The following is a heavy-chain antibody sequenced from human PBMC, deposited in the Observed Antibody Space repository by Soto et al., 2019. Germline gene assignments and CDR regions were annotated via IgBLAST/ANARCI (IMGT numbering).Heavy chain of an antibody. CDR2: IYYSGST. CDR1: GGSISSGGYY. Sequence: QVQLQESGPGLVKPSQTLSLTCTVSGGSISSGGYYWSWIRQHPGKGLEWIGYIYYSGSTYYNPSRRSRVTRAVATSKTQFSLKLSSVTAADTAVYYCATMTGYSYGQPNWFDPWGQGTLVTVSS. D-gene: IGHD5-18*01. V-gene: IGHV4-31*03. J-gene: IGHJ5*02. CDR3: ATMTGYSYGQPNWFDP.